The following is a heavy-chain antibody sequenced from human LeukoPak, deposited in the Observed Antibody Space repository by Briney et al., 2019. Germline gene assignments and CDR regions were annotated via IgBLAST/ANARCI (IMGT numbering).Heavy chain of an antibody. V-gene: IGHV3-30*18. CDR1: GFTFSSYS. CDR2: ISYDGSDK. CDR3: AKAVGYCSSTSCAEYFQH. D-gene: IGHD2-2*01. Sequence: GGSLRLSCAASGFTFSSYSMNWVRQAPGKGLEWAAVISYDGSDKYYADSVKGRFTISRDNSKNTLYLQMNSLRAEDTAVYYCAKAVGYCSSTSCAEYFQHWGQGTLVTVSS. J-gene: IGHJ1*01.